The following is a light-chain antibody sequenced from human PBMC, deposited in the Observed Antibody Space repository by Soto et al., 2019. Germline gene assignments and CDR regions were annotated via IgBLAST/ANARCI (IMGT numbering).Light chain of an antibody. V-gene: IGKV1-39*01. CDR3: QQSYSSPWT. CDR2: AAS. CDR1: QNIINY. Sequence: DIQMTQSPSSLSASVRDRVTITCRASQNIINYLNWYQQKPGRAPKILIYAASNLQSGVPSRFSGGGYGTDFTLTITSLQPEDFATYYCQQSYSSPWTFGQGTKVDIK. J-gene: IGKJ1*01.